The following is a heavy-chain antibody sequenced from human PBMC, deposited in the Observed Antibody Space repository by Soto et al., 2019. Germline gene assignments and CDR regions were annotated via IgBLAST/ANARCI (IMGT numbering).Heavy chain of an antibody. CDR2: INPNSGGT. V-gene: IGHV1-2*04. CDR3: AGSFGYSSGWLQGINYYLDY. D-gene: IGHD6-19*01. Sequence: GASVKVSCKASGYTFTGYYMHWVRQAPGQGLEWMGWINPNSGGTNYAQKFRGWVTMTRDTSISTAYMELSRLRSDDTAVYYCAGSFGYSSGWLQGINYYLDYWGQGTPVTVSS. J-gene: IGHJ4*02. CDR1: GYTFTGYY.